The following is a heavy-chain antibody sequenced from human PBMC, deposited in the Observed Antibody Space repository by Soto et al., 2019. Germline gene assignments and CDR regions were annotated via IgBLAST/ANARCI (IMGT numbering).Heavy chain of an antibody. J-gene: IGHJ3*02. Sequence: SETLSLTCAVYGGSFSCYYWSWIRQPPGKGLEWIGEINHSGSTNYNPSLKSRVTISVDTSKNQFSLKLSSVTAADTAVYYCARGGYYDSSGGLDAFDIWGQGTMVTVSS. CDR3: ARGGYYDSSGGLDAFDI. CDR1: GGSFSCYY. CDR2: INHSGST. V-gene: IGHV4-34*01. D-gene: IGHD3-22*01.